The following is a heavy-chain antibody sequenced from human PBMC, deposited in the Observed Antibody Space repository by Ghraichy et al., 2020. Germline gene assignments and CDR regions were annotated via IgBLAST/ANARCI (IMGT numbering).Heavy chain of an antibody. CDR1: GFSFSSSW. J-gene: IGHJ4*02. V-gene: IGHV3-7*01. CDR2: IKQDASEK. Sequence: GGSLRLSCAASGFSFSSSWMTWVRQAPGKGLERVANIKQDASEKYYVDSVKGRFTISRDNAKNSLYLQMNSLRVEDTAGYYCARGQSLFDDWGQGALVTFSS. CDR3: ARGQSLFDD.